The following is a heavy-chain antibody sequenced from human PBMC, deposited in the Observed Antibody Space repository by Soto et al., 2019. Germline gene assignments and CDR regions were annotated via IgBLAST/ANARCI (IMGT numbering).Heavy chain of an antibody. V-gene: IGHV4-59*01. Sequence: LSLTCTVSGGSISSYYWSWIRQPPGKGLEWIGYIYYSGSTNYNPSLKSRVTISVDTSKNQFSLKLSSVTAADTAVYYCATGGNSDYYYYGMDVWGQGTTVTVSS. CDR2: IYYSGST. D-gene: IGHD3-16*01. CDR3: ATGGNSDYYYYGMDV. CDR1: GGSISSYY. J-gene: IGHJ6*02.